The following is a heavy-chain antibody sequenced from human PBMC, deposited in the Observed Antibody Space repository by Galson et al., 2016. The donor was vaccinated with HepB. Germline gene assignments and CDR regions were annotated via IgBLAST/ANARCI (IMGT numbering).Heavy chain of an antibody. D-gene: IGHD4-23*01. J-gene: IGHJ4*02. Sequence: SLRLSCAASGFTFSTYWMTWIRQAPGKGLEWVANMKADGSERHYVDSVRGRFTISRDNAKNSLYLQMNSLRAEDTAVYYCGSRWADYWGQGTLVTVSS. CDR1: GFTFSTYW. CDR3: GSRWADY. CDR2: MKADGSER. V-gene: IGHV3-7*01.